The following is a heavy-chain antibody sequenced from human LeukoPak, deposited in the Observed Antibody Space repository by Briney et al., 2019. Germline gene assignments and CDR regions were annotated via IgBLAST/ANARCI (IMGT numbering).Heavy chain of an antibody. D-gene: IGHD3-10*01. V-gene: IGHV4-59*01. Sequence: PSETLSLTCTVSGGSINNYYWSWIRQPPGKGLEWIGYISYTGTTTNYNPSLKSRVSISRDTSKSQISLNLTSVTAADTAVYFCAAYPARFNFDFWGQGILVTVSS. J-gene: IGHJ4*02. CDR3: AAYPARFNFDF. CDR2: ISYTGTTT. CDR1: GGSINNYY.